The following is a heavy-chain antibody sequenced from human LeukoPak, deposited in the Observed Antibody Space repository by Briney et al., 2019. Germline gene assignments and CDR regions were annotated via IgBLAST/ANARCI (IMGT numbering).Heavy chain of an antibody. CDR1: GGSISSSNW. V-gene: IGHV4-4*02. CDR2: IYHSGST. J-gene: IGHJ6*02. CDR3: ARDWGIESRDIPMAGRSDYYFGLDV. D-gene: IGHD6-19*01. Sequence: SGTLSLTCAVSGGSISSSNWWSWVRQPPGKGLEWIGEIYHSGSTNYNPSLKSRVTISVDKSKNQFSLKLSSVTAADTAVYYCARDWGIESRDIPMAGRSDYYFGLDVWGQGTTVIVSS.